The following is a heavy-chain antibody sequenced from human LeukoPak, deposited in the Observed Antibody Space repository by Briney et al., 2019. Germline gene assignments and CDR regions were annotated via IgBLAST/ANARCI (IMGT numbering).Heavy chain of an antibody. CDR2: INPSGGST. V-gene: IGHV1-46*01. J-gene: IGHJ4*02. Sequence: ASMKVSCKPSGYTFTSYYMHWVRQAPGQGLEKMGIINPSGGSTSYAQKFQGRVTMTRDTSTSTVYMELSSLRSEDTAVYYCARGEIVVVTAIEYYFDYWGQGTLVTVSS. D-gene: IGHD2-21*02. CDR3: ARGEIVVVTAIEYYFDY. CDR1: GYTFTSYY.